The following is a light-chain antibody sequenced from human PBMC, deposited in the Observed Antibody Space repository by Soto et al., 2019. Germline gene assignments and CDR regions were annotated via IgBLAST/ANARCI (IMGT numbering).Light chain of an antibody. CDR2: AAS. CDR3: QQSYSTPPT. V-gene: IGKV1-39*01. J-gene: IGKJ4*01. Sequence: DIQMTQSPSSLSASVGDRVTITCRAGQTISSSLNWYQQKPGKAPKLLIYAASSLQSGVPSRFSGSGSGTDFTLTISSLQPEDFATYSCQQSYSTPPTFGGGTKVEIK. CDR1: QTISSS.